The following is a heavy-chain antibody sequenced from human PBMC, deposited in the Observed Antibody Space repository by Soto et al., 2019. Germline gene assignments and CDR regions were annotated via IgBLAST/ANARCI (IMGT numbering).Heavy chain of an antibody. V-gene: IGHV4-59*08. CDR1: GGSITGYY. CDR2: IHYSGST. CDR3: ARHSYYSNPLRFDP. J-gene: IGHJ5*02. D-gene: IGHD4-4*01. Sequence: SETLSLTCTVAGGSITGYYWSWIRQPPGKGPEWIGNIHYSGSTNYNPSLKSRVTISVDTSKNQFSLRLSSVTAAETAVYYCARHSYYSNPLRFDPWGQGTLVTVSS.